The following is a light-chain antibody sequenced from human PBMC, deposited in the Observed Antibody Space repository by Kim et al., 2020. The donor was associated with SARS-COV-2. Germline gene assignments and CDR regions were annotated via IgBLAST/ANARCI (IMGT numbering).Light chain of an antibody. J-gene: IGKJ4*01. Sequence: RAPLSCRAGPSIGSGPLVWDEQEACRAPRLLIYGASNRATASADRFSGSGSGTDFTLTINRLEPEDFAVYYCQHYDNLPPVTFGGGTKVDIK. V-gene: IGKV3-20*01. CDR3: QHYDNLPPVT. CDR1: PSIGSGP. CDR2: GAS.